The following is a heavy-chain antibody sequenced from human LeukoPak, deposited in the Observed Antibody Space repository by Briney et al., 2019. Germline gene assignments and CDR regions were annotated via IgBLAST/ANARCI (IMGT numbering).Heavy chain of an antibody. CDR2: ITWNSGRI. J-gene: IGHJ5*02. V-gene: IGHV3-9*01. CDR1: GFTFDDYA. D-gene: IGHD2-21*02. Sequence: GGSLRLSCAASGFTFDDYAMHWVLQVPGKGLEWVSGITWNSGRIAYADSVKGRFTISRDNAKNSLYLQMNSLRAEDTALYYCAKGVTTIRGWFDPWGQGTLVTVSS. CDR3: AKGVTTIRGWFDP.